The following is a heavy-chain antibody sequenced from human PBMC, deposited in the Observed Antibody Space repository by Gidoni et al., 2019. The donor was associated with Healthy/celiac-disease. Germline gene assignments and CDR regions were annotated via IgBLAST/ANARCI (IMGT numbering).Heavy chain of an antibody. CDR3: AYSRLIRTFDY. V-gene: IGHV3-48*01. D-gene: IGHD3-10*01. CDR1: ASTFSSYS. J-gene: IGHJ4*02. CDR2: ISSSSSTI. Sequence: EVQLVESGGGLVQPGGSLRLSCAASASTFSSYSMSWVRQAPGKGLEWVSYISSSSSTIYYADSGKGRFTISRDNAKNSLYLQMNSLRAEDTAVYYCAYSRLIRTFDYWGQGTLVTVSS.